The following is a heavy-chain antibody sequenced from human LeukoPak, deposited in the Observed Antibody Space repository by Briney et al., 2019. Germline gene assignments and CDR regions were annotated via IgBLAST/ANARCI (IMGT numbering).Heavy chain of an antibody. D-gene: IGHD3-22*01. CDR3: ARVARAGYYYDSSGYYRYYFDY. J-gene: IGHJ4*02. CDR2: IYYSGST. CDR1: GGSISSYY. Sequence: SETLSLTCTVSGGSISSYYWSWIRQPPGKGLEWIGYIYYSGSTNYNPSLKSRVTISVDTSKNQFSLKLSSVTAADTAVYYCARVARAGYYYDSSGYYRYYFDYWGQGTLVTVS. V-gene: IGHV4-59*01.